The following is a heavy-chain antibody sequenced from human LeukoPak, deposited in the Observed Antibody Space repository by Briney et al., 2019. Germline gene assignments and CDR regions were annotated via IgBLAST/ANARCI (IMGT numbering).Heavy chain of an antibody. Sequence: ASVKVSCKVSGYTLTELSMHWVRQAPGKGLEWMGGFDPEDGETIYAQKFQGRVTMTRNTSISTAYMELSSLRSEDTAVYYCARGPYSSSWAYWGQGTLVTVSS. J-gene: IGHJ4*02. D-gene: IGHD6-13*01. CDR3: ARGPYSSSWAY. V-gene: IGHV1-24*01. CDR1: GYTLTELS. CDR2: FDPEDGET.